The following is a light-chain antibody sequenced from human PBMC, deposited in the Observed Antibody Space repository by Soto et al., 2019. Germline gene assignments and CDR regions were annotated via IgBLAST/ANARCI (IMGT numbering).Light chain of an antibody. CDR2: GAS. Sequence: EILFTQSPGTLSLSPGERGTLSCRASQSVSNNYLAWYQQKPGQAPRLLIYGASNRATGIPDRFSGSGSGTDFTLTISSLQSEDFAVYYCQQYNNWPRTFGQGTKVDI. CDR3: QQYNNWPRT. CDR1: QSVSNNY. J-gene: IGKJ1*01. V-gene: IGKV3-20*01.